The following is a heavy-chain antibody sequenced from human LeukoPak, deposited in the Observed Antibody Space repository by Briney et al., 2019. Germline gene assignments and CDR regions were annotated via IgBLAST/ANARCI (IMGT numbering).Heavy chain of an antibody. CDR3: AKGSLDILSGLEVPYYFDY. D-gene: IGHD5-12*01. Sequence: GGSLRLSCAASGFAFDDYAMHWVRQAPGKGLEWVSGISWNSGSVGYADSVKGRFTISRDNAKNSLYLQMNSLRAEDMALYYCAKGSLDILSGLEVPYYFDYWGQGTLVTVSS. CDR2: ISWNSGSV. J-gene: IGHJ4*02. CDR1: GFAFDDYA. V-gene: IGHV3-9*03.